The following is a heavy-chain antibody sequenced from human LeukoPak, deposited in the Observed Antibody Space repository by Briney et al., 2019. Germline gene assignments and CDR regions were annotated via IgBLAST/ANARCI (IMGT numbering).Heavy chain of an antibody. Sequence: GGSLRPSCAASGFTFSSYSMNWVRQAPGKGLEWVSSISSSSSYIYYADSVKGRFTISRDNAKNSLYLQMNSLRAEDTAVYYCTRGSSSPRDGYNYAGYWGQGTLVTVSS. J-gene: IGHJ4*02. D-gene: IGHD5-24*01. CDR2: ISSSSSYI. CDR1: GFTFSSYS. V-gene: IGHV3-21*01. CDR3: TRGSSSPRDGYNYAGY.